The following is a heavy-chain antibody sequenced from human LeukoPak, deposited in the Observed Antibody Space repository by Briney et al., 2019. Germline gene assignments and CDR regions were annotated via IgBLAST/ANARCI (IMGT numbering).Heavy chain of an antibody. Sequence: SETLSLTCTVSGGSISCYYWSWIRQPPGKGLEWIGYIYYSGSTNYNPSLKSRVTISVDTSKNQFSLKLSSVTAADTAVYYCARRGLDILTENDAFDIWGQGTMVTVSS. CDR2: IYYSGST. V-gene: IGHV4-59*08. D-gene: IGHD3-9*01. CDR1: GGSISCYY. J-gene: IGHJ3*02. CDR3: ARRGLDILTENDAFDI.